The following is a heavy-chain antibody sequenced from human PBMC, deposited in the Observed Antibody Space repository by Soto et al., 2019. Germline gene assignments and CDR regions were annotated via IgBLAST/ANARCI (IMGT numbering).Heavy chain of an antibody. J-gene: IGHJ4*02. Sequence: GGSLRLSCAASGFIFSSYGMSWVRLPPGKGLEWVSSITGSGGSTYYADSVKGRFTISRDNSKNTLYLQMNSLRVEDTAVYYCAKFTGTNYWGQGTLVTVSS. CDR2: ITGSGGST. CDR1: GFIFSSYG. V-gene: IGHV3-23*01. D-gene: IGHD1-1*01. CDR3: AKFTGTNY.